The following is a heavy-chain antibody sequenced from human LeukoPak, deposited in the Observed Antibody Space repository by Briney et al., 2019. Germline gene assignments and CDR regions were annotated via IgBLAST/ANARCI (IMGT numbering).Heavy chain of an antibody. CDR3: ARDGYYYDSSGYYRFFDY. D-gene: IGHD3-22*01. CDR1: GFTVSSNY. J-gene: IGHJ4*02. Sequence: GGSLRLSCAASGFTVSSNYMSWVRQAPGKGLEWVSVIYSGGSTYYADSVKGRFTISRDNSKNTLYLQMNSLRAEDTAVYYCARDGYYYDSSGYYRFFDYWGQGTLVTVSS. CDR2: IYSGGST. V-gene: IGHV3-53*01.